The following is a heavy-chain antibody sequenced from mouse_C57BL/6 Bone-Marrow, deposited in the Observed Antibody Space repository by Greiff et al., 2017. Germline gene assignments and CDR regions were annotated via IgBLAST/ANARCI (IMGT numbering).Heavy chain of an antibody. CDR1: GFSFNTYA. J-gene: IGHJ1*03. D-gene: IGHD1-1*01. Sequence: EVQLVESGGGLVQPKGSLKLSCAASGFSFNTYAMNWVRQAPGKGLEWVARIRSKSNNYATYYADSVKDRFTISRDDSESMLYLQMKNLKTEDTAMYYCGRQDPPLLRGGYFDVWGTGTTVTVSS. CDR2: IRSKSNNYAT. CDR3: GRQDPPLLRGGYFDV. V-gene: IGHV10-1*01.